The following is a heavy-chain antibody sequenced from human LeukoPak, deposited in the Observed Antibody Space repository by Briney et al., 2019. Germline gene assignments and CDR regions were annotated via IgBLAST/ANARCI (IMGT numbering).Heavy chain of an antibody. J-gene: IGHJ4*02. Sequence: GGSLRLSCAASGFTFSSYAMNWVRQAPGKGLEWVSSISSRAATIYYTDSVKGRFTISRDNAKNSLYLQMNSLRAEDTAVYYCARVGALSSSWLLYWGQGALVTVSS. V-gene: IGHV3-48*03. D-gene: IGHD6-13*01. CDR2: ISSRAATI. CDR3: ARVGALSSSWLLY. CDR1: GFTFSSYA.